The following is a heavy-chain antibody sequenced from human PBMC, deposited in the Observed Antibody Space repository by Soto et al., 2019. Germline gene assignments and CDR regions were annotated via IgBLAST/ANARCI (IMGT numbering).Heavy chain of an antibody. V-gene: IGHV3-21*01. J-gene: IGHJ4*02. D-gene: IGHD2-2*01. Sequence: GGSLRLSCAASGFTFSSYSMNWVRQAPGKGLEWVSSISSSSSYIYYADSVKGRFTISRDNAKNSLYLQMNSLRAEDTAVYYCAREGIVVVPAAIGEFDYWGQGTLVTVSS. CDR1: GFTFSSYS. CDR3: AREGIVVVPAAIGEFDY. CDR2: ISSSSSYI.